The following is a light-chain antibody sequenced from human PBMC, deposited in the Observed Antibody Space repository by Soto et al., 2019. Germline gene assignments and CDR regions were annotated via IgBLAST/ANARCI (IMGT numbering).Light chain of an antibody. CDR2: AAS. V-gene: IGKV3-20*01. CDR1: ETIKKNY. J-gene: IGKJ5*01. Sequence: EIVLTQSPGSLSFSPGEGITLSCRSSETIKKNYLAWYQQQPGQAPRLLIYAASRRATGIPDRFSGGGSGTDFTLTISRLEPEDIAVFYCQQYAESPITFGQGTRLEIK. CDR3: QQYAESPIT.